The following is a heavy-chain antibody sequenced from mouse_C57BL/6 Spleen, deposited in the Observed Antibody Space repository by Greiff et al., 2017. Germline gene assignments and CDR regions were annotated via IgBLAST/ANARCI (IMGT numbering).Heavy chain of an antibody. Sequence: DVHLVESGGGLVKPGGSLKLSCAASGFTFSDYGMHWVRQAPEKGLEWVAYISSGSSTIYYADTVKGRFTISRDNAKNTLFLQMTSLRSEDTAMYYCARANMVIHYWYFDVWGTGTTVTVSS. D-gene: IGHD2-2*01. CDR3: ARANMVIHYWYFDV. J-gene: IGHJ1*03. V-gene: IGHV5-17*01. CDR2: ISSGSSTI. CDR1: GFTFSDYG.